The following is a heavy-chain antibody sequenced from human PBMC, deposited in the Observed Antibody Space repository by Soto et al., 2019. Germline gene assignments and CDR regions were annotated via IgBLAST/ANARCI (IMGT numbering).Heavy chain of an antibody. CDR1: GGTFSSYA. V-gene: IGHV1-69*13. Sequence: SVKVSCKASGGTFSSYAISWVRQAPGQGLEWMGGIIPIFGTANYAQKFQGRVTITADGSTSTAYMGLSSLRSEDTAVYYCASTSGYYYDSSGYSSDYWGQGTLVTVSS. CDR3: ASTSGYYYDSSGYSSDY. J-gene: IGHJ4*02. D-gene: IGHD3-22*01. CDR2: IIPIFGTA.